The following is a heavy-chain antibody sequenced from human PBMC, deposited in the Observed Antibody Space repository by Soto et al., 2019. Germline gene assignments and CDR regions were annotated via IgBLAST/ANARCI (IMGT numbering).Heavy chain of an antibody. D-gene: IGHD5-12*01. CDR1: GGSISSSSYY. CDR3: ARRRMVATDFDY. CDR2: IYYSGST. Sequence: KTSETLSLTCTVSGGSISSSSYYWGWIRQPPGKGLEWIGSIYYSGSTYYNPSLKSRVTISVDTSKNQFSLKLSSVTAADTAVYYCARRRMVATDFDYWGQGTLVTVSS. V-gene: IGHV4-39*01. J-gene: IGHJ4*02.